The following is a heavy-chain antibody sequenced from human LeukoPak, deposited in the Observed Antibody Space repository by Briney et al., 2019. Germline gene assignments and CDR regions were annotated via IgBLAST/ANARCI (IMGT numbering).Heavy chain of an antibody. J-gene: IGHJ3*02. V-gene: IGHV4-59*01. D-gene: IGHD3-22*01. CDR2: IYYSGST. Sequence: SETLSLTCTVSSGSISSYYWSWIRQPPGKGLEWIGYIYYSGSTNYNPSLKSRVTISVDTSKNQFSLKLSSVTAADTAVYYCARRSGSSGYYPSGAFDIWGQGTMVTVSS. CDR3: ARRSGSSGYYPSGAFDI. CDR1: SGSISSYY.